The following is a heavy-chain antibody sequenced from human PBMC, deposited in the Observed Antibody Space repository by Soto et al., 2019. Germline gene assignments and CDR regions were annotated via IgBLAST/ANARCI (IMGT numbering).Heavy chain of an antibody. Sequence: QLQVQESGPGQVKPSQTLSLTCTVSGGSITSHHYYWGWIRQTPGKGLEGIGSIYSGGNTYYNPSLRSRLTIFGDTAKNLVSLKLSSVTAADSAIYYCGSGPSTTWIDNWGLGTQVSVSS. CDR1: GGSITSHHYY. J-gene: IGHJ4*02. CDR3: GSGPSTTWIDN. D-gene: IGHD2-2*01. V-gene: IGHV4-39*01. CDR2: IYSGGNT.